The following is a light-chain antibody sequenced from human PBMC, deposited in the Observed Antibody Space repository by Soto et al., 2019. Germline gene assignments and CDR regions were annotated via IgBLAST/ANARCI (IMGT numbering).Light chain of an antibody. CDR2: GAS. J-gene: IGKJ3*01. V-gene: IGKV3-15*01. Sequence: EIVMTQSPATLSVSPEERATLSCRASQSVSSNLAWYQHKPGQAPRLLIYGASTRATGIPARFSGSGSGTEFSLTISSLQSEDFAVYYCQHYNNWPFTFGPGTKVDIK. CDR3: QHYNNWPFT. CDR1: QSVSSN.